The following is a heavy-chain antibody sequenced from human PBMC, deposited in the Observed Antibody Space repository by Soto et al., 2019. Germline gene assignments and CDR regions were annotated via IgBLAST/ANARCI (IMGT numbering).Heavy chain of an antibody. Sequence: QITLKESGPTLVKHTQTLTLTCSFSGFSLSSDGADVSWVRQPPGKALEWLALIYWDDDKRYSQSLKSRLTITKDTPNNQVVMTMTNMDPADTATYGCAHSDSRLSHSRDYWGQGSLVTVSS. CDR3: AHSDSRLSHSRDY. CDR2: IYWDDDK. CDR1: GFSLSSDGAD. J-gene: IGHJ4*02. D-gene: IGHD3-22*01. V-gene: IGHV2-5*02.